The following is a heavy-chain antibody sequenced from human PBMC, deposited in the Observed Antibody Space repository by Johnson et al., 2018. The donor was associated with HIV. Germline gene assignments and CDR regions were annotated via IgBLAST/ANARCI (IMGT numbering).Heavy chain of an antibody. CDR3: AKDLVVINVRYAFHI. Sequence: QVQLVESGGGVVQPGRSLRLSCAASGFTFSSYAMHWVRQAPGKGLEWVAVISYDGGNKYYADSVKGRFTISRDNSKNTLYLQMNTLRPEDTALYYCAKDLVVINVRYAFHIWGQGTMVTVS. CDR2: ISYDGGNK. CDR1: GFTFSSYA. J-gene: IGHJ3*02. V-gene: IGHV3-30*04. D-gene: IGHD3-22*01.